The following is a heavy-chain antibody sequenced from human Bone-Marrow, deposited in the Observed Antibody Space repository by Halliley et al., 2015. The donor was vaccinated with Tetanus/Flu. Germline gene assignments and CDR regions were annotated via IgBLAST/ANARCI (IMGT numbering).Heavy chain of an antibody. J-gene: IGHJ6*02. D-gene: IGHD1-26*01. CDR2: INWHGGNT. CDR1: GFTFAHYA. CDR3: AKVVGPLSYHGMDV. V-gene: IGHV3-43D*04. Sequence: SLRLSCAASGFTFAHYAMHWVRQASGKGLEWVSLINWHGGNTYYADSVRGRFTISRDNTKSSLYLQMNSLRPEDTALYYCAKVVGPLSYHGMDVWGQGTTVTVSS.